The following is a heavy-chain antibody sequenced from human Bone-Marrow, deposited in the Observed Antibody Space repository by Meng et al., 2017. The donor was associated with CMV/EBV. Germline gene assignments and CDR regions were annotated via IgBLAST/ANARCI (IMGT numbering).Heavy chain of an antibody. Sequence: SVKVSCKASGGTFSSYAISWVRQAPGQGLEWMGGIIPILGIANYAQKFQGRVTITADKSTSTAYMELSSLRSEDTAGYYCARVMGPSSWYGLRYGMDVWGQGTTVTVSS. D-gene: IGHD6-13*01. J-gene: IGHJ6*02. CDR2: IIPILGIA. V-gene: IGHV1-69*10. CDR3: ARVMGPSSWYGLRYGMDV. CDR1: GGTFSSYA.